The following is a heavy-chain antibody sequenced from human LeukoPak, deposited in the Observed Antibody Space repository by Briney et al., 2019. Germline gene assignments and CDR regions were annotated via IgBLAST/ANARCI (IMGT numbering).Heavy chain of an antibody. CDR2: INHSGTT. D-gene: IGHD2-21*02. CDR1: GGSFSGYH. Sequence: SETLSLTCAVYGGSFSGYHWSWLRQPPGKGLEWIGEINHSGTTNYNPSLKSRVTISVDTSRNQFSLKLTSVTAADTAVYYCARGRCGDDCYPNWFDPWGQGTLVTVS. V-gene: IGHV4-34*01. J-gene: IGHJ5*02. CDR3: ARGRCGDDCYPNWFDP.